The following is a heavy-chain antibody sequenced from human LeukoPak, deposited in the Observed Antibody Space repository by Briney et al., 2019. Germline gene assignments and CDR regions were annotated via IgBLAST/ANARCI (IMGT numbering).Heavy chain of an antibody. CDR1: GGSFSGYY. Sequence: SETLSLTCAVYGGSFSGYYWSWIRRPPGKGLEWIGEINHSGSTNYNPSLKSRVTISVDTSKNQFSLKLSSVTAADTAVYYCARRVYLDYWGQGTQVTVSS. CDR3: ARRVYLDY. CDR2: INHSGST. V-gene: IGHV4-34*01. J-gene: IGHJ4*02. D-gene: IGHD6-13*01.